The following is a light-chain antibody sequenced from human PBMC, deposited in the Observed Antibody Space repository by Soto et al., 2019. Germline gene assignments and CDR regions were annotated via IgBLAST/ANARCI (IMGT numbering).Light chain of an antibody. CDR1: QSVSSTY. Sequence: IVLTPSPGTLSLSPGERATLSCMASQSVSSTYLAWYQQKPGQAPRLIIYGASSRATGIPDRFSGSGSGTDFTLTISSLEPEDFAVYDCETYGSLTSSTVDQGPKVEIK. CDR3: ETYGSLTSST. V-gene: IGKV3-20*01. CDR2: GAS. J-gene: IGKJ1*01.